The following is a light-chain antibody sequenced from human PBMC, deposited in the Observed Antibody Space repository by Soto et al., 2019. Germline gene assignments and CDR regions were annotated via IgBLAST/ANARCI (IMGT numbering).Light chain of an antibody. J-gene: IGKJ5*01. CDR3: QQRNSWPIT. Sequence: EIVLTQSPATLSLSPGERATLSCRASQSANRYLAWYQQKPGQAPRLLIYDASNRATGIPARFSGSGSGTDFTLTISSLEPEDFAVYYCQQRNSWPITFGQGTRREI. CDR1: QSANRY. CDR2: DAS. V-gene: IGKV3-11*01.